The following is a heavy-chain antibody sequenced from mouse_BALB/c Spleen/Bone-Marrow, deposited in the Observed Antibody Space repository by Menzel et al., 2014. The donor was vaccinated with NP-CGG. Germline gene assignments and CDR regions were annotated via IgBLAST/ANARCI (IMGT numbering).Heavy chain of an antibody. J-gene: IGHJ3*01. V-gene: IGHV14-3*02. CDR3: ARRGHGFAWFAY. CDR1: GFNIKDTY. D-gene: IGHD1-2*01. Sequence: EVQLQQSGAELVKPGASVKLSCTASGFNIKDTYLHWVKQRPEQGLDWIGRIDPAIFTKYDPKFQGKATITADTSSNTAYLHLSSLTSEDTAVYYCARRGHGFAWFAYWGQGTLVTVSA. CDR2: IDPAIFT.